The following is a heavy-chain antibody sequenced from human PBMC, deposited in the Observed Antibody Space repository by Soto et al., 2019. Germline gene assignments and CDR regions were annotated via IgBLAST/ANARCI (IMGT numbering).Heavy chain of an antibody. Sequence: APAKVSCKPSGYTFTSYYMHWVRHPPGPGLEWMGIINPSGGSPSYAQKFQGRVTMTRDTSTSTVYMELSSLRSEDTAVYYCARGRVAYSGPKLNALEIWGQGTMVTVSS. D-gene: IGHD5-12*01. J-gene: IGHJ3*02. CDR3: ARGRVAYSGPKLNALEI. CDR2: INPSGGSP. V-gene: IGHV1-46*01. CDR1: GYTFTSYY.